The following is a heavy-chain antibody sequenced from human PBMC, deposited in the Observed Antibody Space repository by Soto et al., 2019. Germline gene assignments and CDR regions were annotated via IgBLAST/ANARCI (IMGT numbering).Heavy chain of an antibody. J-gene: IGHJ6*02. V-gene: IGHV3-73*02. CDR1: GFIFSGSA. Sequence: EVQLVESGGGLVQPGGSLKLSCAASGFIFSGSAIHWVRQASGKGLEWVGRIRSRANNFATSSAASVKGRFTFSRDDSKNTAYLQMNTLKPEDKAVYYCARGQGAAIGDYYYHGMDVWGQGTTVTVSS. D-gene: IGHD2-2*02. CDR2: IRSRANNFAT. CDR3: ARGQGAAIGDYYYHGMDV.